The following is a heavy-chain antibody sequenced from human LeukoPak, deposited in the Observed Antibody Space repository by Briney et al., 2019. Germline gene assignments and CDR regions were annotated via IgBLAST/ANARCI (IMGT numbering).Heavy chain of an antibody. Sequence: PPETLSLTCAVYGESFSGYYWSWIRQPPVKGLEWIGEINHSGSTNYNPSLKSRVTISVDTSKNQFSLQLSSVTAADTAVYYCARPGIGDYYYYMDVWGKGTTVTVSS. D-gene: IGHD6-13*01. J-gene: IGHJ6*03. CDR3: ARPGIGDYYYYMDV. V-gene: IGHV4-34*01. CDR2: INHSGST. CDR1: GESFSGYY.